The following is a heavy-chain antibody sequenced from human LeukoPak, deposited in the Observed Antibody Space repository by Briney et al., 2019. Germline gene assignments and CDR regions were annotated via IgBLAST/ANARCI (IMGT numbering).Heavy chain of an antibody. CDR1: GGSISSYY. CDR3: ARGPDYYDSSGLDY. CDR2: IYYSGST. V-gene: IGHV4-59*01. Sequence: KPSETLSLTCTVSGGSISSYYWSWIRQPPGKGLEWIGYIYYSGSTNYNPSLKSRVTISVDTSKNQFSLKLSSVTAADTAVYYCARGPDYYDSSGLDYWGQGTLVTVSS. J-gene: IGHJ4*02. D-gene: IGHD3-22*01.